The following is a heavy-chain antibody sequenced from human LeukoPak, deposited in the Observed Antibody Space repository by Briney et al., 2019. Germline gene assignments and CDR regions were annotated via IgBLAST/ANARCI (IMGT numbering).Heavy chain of an antibody. Sequence: PGGSLRLSCAASGFTFSSYAMSWVRQAPGKGLEWVSAISGNGGSTYYADSVKGRFTISRDSSKNTLYLQMNSLRAEDTAVYYCAKEGTYYSLLTGYQYWYFDLWGRGTLVTVSS. D-gene: IGHD3-9*01. CDR3: AKEGTYYSLLTGYQYWYFDL. CDR1: GFTFSSYA. V-gene: IGHV3-23*01. CDR2: ISGNGGST. J-gene: IGHJ2*01.